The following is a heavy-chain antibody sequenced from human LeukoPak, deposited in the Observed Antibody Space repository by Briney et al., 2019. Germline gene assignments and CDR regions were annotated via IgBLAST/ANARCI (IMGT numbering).Heavy chain of an antibody. V-gene: IGHV3-74*01. CDR1: GFTFSSYW. Sequence: GGSLRLSCAASGFTFSSYWMHWVRQAPGKGLVGVSRINSDGSSTSYADSVKGRFTISRDNAKNTLYLQMNSLRAEDTAVYYCARATWIQLWLIDYWGQGTLVTVSS. CDR3: ARATWIQLWLIDY. CDR2: INSDGSST. D-gene: IGHD5-18*01. J-gene: IGHJ4*02.